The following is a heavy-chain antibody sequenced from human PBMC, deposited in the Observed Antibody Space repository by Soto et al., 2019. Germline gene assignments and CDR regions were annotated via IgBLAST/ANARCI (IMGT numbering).Heavy chain of an antibody. Sequence: ASVKVSCKASGYTFTSYGISWVRQAPGQGLEWMGWISAYNGNTNYAQKLQGRVTMTTDTSTSTAYMELRSLRSDDTAVYYCARGGIVLMVYAIAAAGNFDYWGQGTLVTV. CDR3: ARGGIVLMVYAIAAAGNFDY. V-gene: IGHV1-18*04. CDR1: GYTFTSYG. CDR2: ISAYNGNT. D-gene: IGHD2-8*01. J-gene: IGHJ4*02.